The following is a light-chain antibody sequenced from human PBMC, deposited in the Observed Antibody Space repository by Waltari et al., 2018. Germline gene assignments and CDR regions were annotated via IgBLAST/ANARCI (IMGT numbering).Light chain of an antibody. CDR2: DVS. J-gene: IGLJ2*01. Sequence: QSALTQPDSESGSPGQSITIPCTGTSSDVGNYNPVHWYQQHPGKVTKLMIYDVSKRPSGVSDRFSGSKSDNTASLTISGLQAEDEADYYCCSYAGSTTLIFGGGTKLTVL. V-gene: IGLV2-23*02. CDR3: CSYAGSTTLI. CDR1: SSDVGNYNP.